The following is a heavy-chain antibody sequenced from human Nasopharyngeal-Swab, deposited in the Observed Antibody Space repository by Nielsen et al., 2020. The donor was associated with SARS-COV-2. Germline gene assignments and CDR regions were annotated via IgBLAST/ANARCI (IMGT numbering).Heavy chain of an antibody. J-gene: IGHJ6*02. CDR3: ARAFAVGGDV. CDR1: GFTFSSYS. CDR2: ISSSSTI. D-gene: IGHD2-21*01. V-gene: IGHV3-48*04. Sequence: GESLKISCAASGFTFSSYSMNWVRQAPGKGLEWVSYISSSSTIYYADSVKGRFTISRDNAKNSLYLQMNSLRAEDTAVYYCARAFAVGGDVWGQGTTVTVSS.